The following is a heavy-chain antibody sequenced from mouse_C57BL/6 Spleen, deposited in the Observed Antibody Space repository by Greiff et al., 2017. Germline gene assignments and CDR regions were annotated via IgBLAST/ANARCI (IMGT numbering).Heavy chain of an antibody. J-gene: IGHJ4*01. V-gene: IGHV1-72*01. CDR3: ARRDYEDYAMDY. CDR1: GYTFTSYS. D-gene: IGHD2-4*01. CDR2: IDPNNGGT. Sequence: QVQLQQSGAELVKPGASVKLSCKASGYTFTSYSMHWVKQSPGRGLEWIGRIDPNNGGTKYNEKFKGKATLTVDKPSSTAYMQLSSLTSEDSAVYYCARRDYEDYAMDYWGQGTSVTVSS.